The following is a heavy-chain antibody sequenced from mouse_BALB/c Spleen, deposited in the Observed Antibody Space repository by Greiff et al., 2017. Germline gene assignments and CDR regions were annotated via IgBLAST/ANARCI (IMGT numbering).Heavy chain of an antibody. J-gene: IGHJ3*01. Sequence: EVQLQESGPELMKPGASVKISCKASGYSFTSYYMHWVKQSHGKSLEWIGYIDPFNGGTSYNQKFKGKATLTVDKSSSTAYMHLSSLTSEDSAVYYCARPTARATWFAYWGQGTLVTVSA. CDR1: GYSFTSYY. V-gene: IGHV1S135*01. D-gene: IGHD3-1*01. CDR2: IDPFNGGT. CDR3: ARPTARATWFAY.